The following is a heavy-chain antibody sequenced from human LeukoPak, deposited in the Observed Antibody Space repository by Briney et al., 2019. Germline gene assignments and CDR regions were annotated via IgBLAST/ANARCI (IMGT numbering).Heavy chain of an antibody. CDR2: IEYDGSDK. V-gene: IGHV3-30*02. J-gene: IGHJ4*02. CDR1: GFTFSQNG. Sequence: PGGSLRLSCAASGFTFSQNGMHWVRQAPGKGLEWMAFIEYDGSDKYFADSVKGRFTISRDNSKNMLYLQMNSLRAVDTALYYCAKDLHSSASCYWGQGALVTVSS. D-gene: IGHD3-22*01. CDR3: AKDLHSSASCY.